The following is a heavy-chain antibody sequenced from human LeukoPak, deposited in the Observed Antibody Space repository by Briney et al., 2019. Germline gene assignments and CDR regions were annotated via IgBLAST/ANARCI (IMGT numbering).Heavy chain of an antibody. Sequence: GGSLRLSCAASGFTFSSYWMSWVRQAPGTGLEWVSYISPSSTLIYYADSVKGRFTISRDNAKKSLFLQMNSLRAEDTAVYYCASLASEWELPEVDYWGLGTLVTVSS. D-gene: IGHD1-26*01. CDR2: ISPSSTLI. J-gene: IGHJ4*02. V-gene: IGHV3-48*01. CDR3: ASLASEWELPEVDY. CDR1: GFTFSSYW.